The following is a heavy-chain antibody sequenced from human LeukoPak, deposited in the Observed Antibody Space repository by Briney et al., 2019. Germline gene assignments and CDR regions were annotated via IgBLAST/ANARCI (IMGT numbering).Heavy chain of an antibody. Sequence: SETLSLTCAVYGGSFSGYYWSWIRQPPGKGLEWIGEINHSGSTNYNPSLKSRVTISVDTSKNQFSLKLSSVTAADTAVYYCARGGDIVVVVAATDYWGQGTLVTVSS. CDR1: GGSFSGYY. V-gene: IGHV4-34*01. CDR2: INHSGST. CDR3: ARGGDIVVVVAATDY. D-gene: IGHD2-15*01. J-gene: IGHJ4*02.